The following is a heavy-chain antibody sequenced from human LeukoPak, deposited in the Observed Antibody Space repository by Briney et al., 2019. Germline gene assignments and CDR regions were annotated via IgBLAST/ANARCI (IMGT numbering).Heavy chain of an antibody. CDR2: IYCSGST. J-gene: IGHJ4*02. D-gene: IGHD2-21*02. CDR3: ARAEHIVVVTRGLYFDY. CDR1: GGSISSGGYY. V-gene: IGHV4-31*03. Sequence: SETLSLTCTVPGGSISSGGYYWSWIRQPPGKGLEWLGYIYCSGSTYYNPSLKSRVTISVDTSKNQFSLKLSSVTAADTAVYYCARAEHIVVVTRGLYFDYWGQGTLITVSS.